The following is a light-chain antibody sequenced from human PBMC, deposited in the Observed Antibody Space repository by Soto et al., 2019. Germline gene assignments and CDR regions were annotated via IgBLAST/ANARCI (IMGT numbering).Light chain of an antibody. V-gene: IGLV2-14*03. Sequence: QSALTQPASVSGSPGQSITISCTGTSSDVGAYNYVSWYQQHPGKAPKLMIYDVSNRPSGVSNRFSGSKSGNKASLSISGLQAEDEADYYCSSYTSSNTLYVFGTGTKLTVL. CDR1: SSDVGAYNY. CDR2: DVS. CDR3: SSYTSSNTLYV. J-gene: IGLJ1*01.